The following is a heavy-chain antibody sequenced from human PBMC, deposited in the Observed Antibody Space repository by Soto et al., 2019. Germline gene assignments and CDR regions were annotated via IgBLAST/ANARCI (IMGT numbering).Heavy chain of an antibody. CDR2: IDWDDDK. J-gene: IGHJ6*02. D-gene: IGHD5-18*01. V-gene: IGHV2-70*11. CDR1: GLSVSTSGMC. CDR3: ARSTPQLNYYYGMDV. Sequence: SGPTLVNPTQTLTLTCTLSGLSVSTSGMCVSWIRQPPGKALEWLARIDWDDDKYYSTSLKTRLTISKDTSKNQVVLTMTNMDPVDTATYYCARSTPQLNYYYGMDVWGQGTTVTVSS.